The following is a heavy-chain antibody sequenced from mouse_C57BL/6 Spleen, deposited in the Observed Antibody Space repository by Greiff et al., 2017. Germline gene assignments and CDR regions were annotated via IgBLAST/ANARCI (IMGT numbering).Heavy chain of an antibody. V-gene: IGHV1-53*01. CDR1: GYTFTSYW. CDR2: INPSNGGT. J-gene: IGHJ1*03. D-gene: IGHD1-1*01. CDR3: ARGDLNYYGSSYGYFDV. Sequence: QVQLQQPGTELVKPGASVKLSCKASGYTFTSYWMHWVKQRPGQGLEWIGNINPSNGGTNYNEKFKSKATLTVDRSSSTAYMQLSSLTSEDSAVYYCARGDLNYYGSSYGYFDVWGTGTTVTVSS.